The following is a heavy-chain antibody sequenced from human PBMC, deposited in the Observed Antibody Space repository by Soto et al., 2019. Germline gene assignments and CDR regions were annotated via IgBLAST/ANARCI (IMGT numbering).Heavy chain of an antibody. CDR3: ARVFSPILLAYMDV. V-gene: IGHV3-7*01. CDR1: EFRFSSYW. Sequence: EVQLVESGGGLVQPGGSLRLSCTASEFRFSSYWMNWVRQSPGKGLEWVANINQDGSDKYYVDSVRGRFTISRDNAKNSLYLQMNNLRAEDTAVYYCARVFSPILLAYMDVWGKGTTLAVSS. CDR2: INQDGSDK. D-gene: IGHD2-15*01. J-gene: IGHJ6*03.